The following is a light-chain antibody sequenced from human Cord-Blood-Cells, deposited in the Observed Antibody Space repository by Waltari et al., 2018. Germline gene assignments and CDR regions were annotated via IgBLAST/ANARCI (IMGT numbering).Light chain of an antibody. J-gene: IGLJ2*01. V-gene: IGLV3-1*01. CDR1: KLGDKY. Sequence: SYELTQSPSVSVSPGQTASITCSGDKLGDKYACWYPQKPGQSPVLVIYQDSKRPSGIPERFSGSNSGNTATLTISGTQAMDEADYYCQAWDSSTVVFGGGTKLTVL. CDR2: QDS. CDR3: QAWDSSTVV.